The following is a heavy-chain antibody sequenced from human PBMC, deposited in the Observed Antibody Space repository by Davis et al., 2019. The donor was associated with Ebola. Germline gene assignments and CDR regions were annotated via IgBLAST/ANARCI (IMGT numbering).Heavy chain of an antibody. J-gene: IGHJ6*02. Sequence: SETLSLTCAVSGGSISSSNWWSWVRQPPGKGLEWIGEIYHSGSTNYNPSLKSRVTISVDKSKNQFSLKLSSVTAADTAVYYCARGGDYVPYYYGMDVWGQGTTVTVSS. D-gene: IGHD2-21*02. V-gene: IGHV4-4*02. CDR2: IYHSGST. CDR3: ARGGDYVPYYYGMDV. CDR1: GGSISSSNW.